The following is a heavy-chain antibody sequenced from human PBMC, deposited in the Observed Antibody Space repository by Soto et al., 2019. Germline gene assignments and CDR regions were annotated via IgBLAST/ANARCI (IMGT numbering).Heavy chain of an antibody. V-gene: IGHV4-30-4*01. CDR2: IYYSGTT. CDR1: GGSISSGHYY. Sequence: SETLSLTCTVSGGSISSGHYYWSWVRQPPGKGLEWIGYIYYSGTTHNNPSLKSRSTISLDTSKNQFSLKLSPVTAADTAVYYCARDVGFGEGIDYWGQGTLVTV. CDR3: ARDVGFGEGIDY. J-gene: IGHJ4*02. D-gene: IGHD3-10*01.